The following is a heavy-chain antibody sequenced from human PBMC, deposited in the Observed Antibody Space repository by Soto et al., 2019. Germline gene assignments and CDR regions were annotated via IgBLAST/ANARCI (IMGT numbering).Heavy chain of an antibody. CDR2: INAGNSKT. V-gene: IGHV1-3*01. CDR3: GRDQSGTGYYVDWFDP. Sequence: QVHFVQSGAEVKKPGASVKVSCKASGYTFSGHAIHWLRQAPGQRPEWLGWINAGNSKTYYSEKFEGRVTFTRDTVATTVNMELTRLTSEDTAVYYCGRDQSGTGYYVDWFDPWGQGTLVTVSS. CDR1: GYTFSGHA. D-gene: IGHD3-10*02. J-gene: IGHJ5*02.